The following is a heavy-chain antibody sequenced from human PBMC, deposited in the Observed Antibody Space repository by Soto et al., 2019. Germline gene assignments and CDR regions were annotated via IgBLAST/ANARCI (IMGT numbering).Heavy chain of an antibody. Sequence: SETLSLTCTVSGGSISSYYWSWIRQSSGKGLEWIGYIYYSGSTNYNPSLKSRVTISVDTSKNQFSLKLSSVTAADTAVYYCARLNDYYYYMDVWGKGTTVTVSS. CDR3: ARLNDYYYYMDV. V-gene: IGHV4-59*01. CDR1: GGSISSYY. CDR2: IYYSGST. J-gene: IGHJ6*03.